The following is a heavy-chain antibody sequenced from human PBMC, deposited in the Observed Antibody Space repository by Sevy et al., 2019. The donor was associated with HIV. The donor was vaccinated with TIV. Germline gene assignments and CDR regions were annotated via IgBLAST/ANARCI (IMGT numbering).Heavy chain of an antibody. J-gene: IGHJ4*02. CDR1: GFTFSTYG. V-gene: IGHV3-33*01. D-gene: IGHD3-22*01. CDR2: LWYDGGFK. CDR3: ARGRYDSSDYHTNTNFDY. Sequence: GGSLRLACAASGFTFSTYGMHWVRRAPGKGLEWVAALWYDGGFKFNEDSVEGRFTISRDNSKNTVFLQMNSLRAEDTAVYYCARGRYDSSDYHTNTNFDYWGQGTLVTVSS.